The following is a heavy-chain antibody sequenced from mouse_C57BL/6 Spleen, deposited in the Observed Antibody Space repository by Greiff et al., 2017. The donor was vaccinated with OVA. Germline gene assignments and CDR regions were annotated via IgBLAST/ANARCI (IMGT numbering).Heavy chain of an antibody. CDR1: GFTFSSYA. V-gene: IGHV5-4*01. Sequence: EVKLMESGGGLVKPGGSLKLSCAASGFTFSSYAMSWVRQTPEKRLEWVATISDGGSYTYYPDNVKGRFTISRDNAKNNLYLQMSNLKSEDTAMYYCARDSPFITTVVATSYGYFDVWGTGTTVTVSS. D-gene: IGHD1-1*01. CDR3: ARDSPFITTVVATSYGYFDV. J-gene: IGHJ1*03. CDR2: ISDGGSYT.